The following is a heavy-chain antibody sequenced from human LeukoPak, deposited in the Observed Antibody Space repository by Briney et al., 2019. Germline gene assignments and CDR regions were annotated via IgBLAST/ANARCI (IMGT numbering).Heavy chain of an antibody. J-gene: IGHJ4*02. CDR2: ITGSGSDT. CDR3: AKDYLRQFAQFDY. Sequence: GGSLRLSCAASGFTFSSYGMSWVRQAPGKGLEWVSVITGSGSDTYYADSVKGRFAIFRDNSKNMLYLQMNSLTAEDTAVYYCAKDYLRQFAQFDYWGQGTLVTVSS. CDR1: GFTFSSYG. D-gene: IGHD3-3*01. V-gene: IGHV3-23*01.